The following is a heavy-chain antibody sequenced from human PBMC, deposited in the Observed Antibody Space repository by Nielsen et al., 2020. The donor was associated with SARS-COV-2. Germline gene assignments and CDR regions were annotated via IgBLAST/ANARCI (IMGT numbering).Heavy chain of an antibody. CDR2: INHSGST. J-gene: IGHJ6*02. CDR1: GGSISSYY. V-gene: IGHV4-34*01. CDR3: GLLRSKSYYYYGMDV. D-gene: IGHD4-17*01. Sequence: SETLSLTCTVSGGSISSYYWSWIRQPPGKGLEWIGEINHSGSTNYNPSLKSRVTISVDTSKNQFSLKLSSVTAADTAVYYCGLLRSKSYYYYGMDVWGQGTTVTVSS.